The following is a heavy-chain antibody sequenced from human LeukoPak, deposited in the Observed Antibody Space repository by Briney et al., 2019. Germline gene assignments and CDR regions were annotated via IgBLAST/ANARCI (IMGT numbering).Heavy chain of an antibody. CDR3: ARATVPYINNWFDP. CDR2: FIPIFGTA. Sequence: ASVKVSCKASGGTFSSYAISWVRQAPGQGLEWMGGFIPIFGTANYAPKFQGRVTITADKSTSTAYMELSSLRSEDTAVYYCARATVPYINNWFDPWGQGTLVTVSS. J-gene: IGHJ5*02. D-gene: IGHD4-17*01. CDR1: GGTFSSYA. V-gene: IGHV1-69*06.